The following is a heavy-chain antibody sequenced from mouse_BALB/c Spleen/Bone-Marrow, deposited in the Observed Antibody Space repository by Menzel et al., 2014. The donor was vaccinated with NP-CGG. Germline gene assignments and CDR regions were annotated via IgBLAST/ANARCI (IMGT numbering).Heavy chain of an antibody. CDR3: ARHEYYYGSSLYFDY. D-gene: IGHD1-1*01. CDR1: GFAFSSYD. Sequence: EVQVVESGGGLVKPGGSLKLSCAASGFAFSSYDMSWVRQTPEKRLEWVAYISSGGGSTYYPDTVKGRFTISRDNAKNTLYLQMSSLKSEDTAMYYCARHEYYYGSSLYFDYWGQGTTLTVSS. CDR2: ISSGGGST. V-gene: IGHV5-12-1*01. J-gene: IGHJ2*01.